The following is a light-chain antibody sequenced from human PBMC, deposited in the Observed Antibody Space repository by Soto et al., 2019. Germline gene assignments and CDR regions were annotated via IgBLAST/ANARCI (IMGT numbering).Light chain of an antibody. CDR3: AAWDDSLSVL. Sequence: QSVLTQPPSASGTPGQRVTISCSGSSSNIGSNYVYWYQQLPGTAPKLLIYRNNQRPSGVPDRFSGSKSGTSASQAISGLRSEDEADYYCAAWDDSLSVLFGGGTKVTVL. J-gene: IGLJ2*01. CDR1: SSNIGSNY. V-gene: IGLV1-47*01. CDR2: RNN.